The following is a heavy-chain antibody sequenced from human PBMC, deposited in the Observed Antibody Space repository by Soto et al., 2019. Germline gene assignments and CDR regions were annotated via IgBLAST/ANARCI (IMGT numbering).Heavy chain of an antibody. CDR2: IYWDDDK. J-gene: IGHJ4*02. V-gene: IGHV2-5*02. CDR1: GISLSTNGVG. CDR3: AHRRPGLYFDS. Sequence: QITLKESGPPLVKPTQTLTLTCTLSGISLSTNGVGVGWIRQPPGKALEWLALIYWDDDKRYSPSLESRLTITKDTSKNQVVLTVTNMDPADTATYYCAHRRPGLYFDSWGQGTLVTVSS.